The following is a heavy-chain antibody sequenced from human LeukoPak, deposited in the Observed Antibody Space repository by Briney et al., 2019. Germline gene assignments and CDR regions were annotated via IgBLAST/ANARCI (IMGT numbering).Heavy chain of an antibody. D-gene: IGHD6-13*01. CDR3: ARQRGAAHYYYGMDV. Sequence: HGESLKISCKGSGYSFTSYWIGWVRQMPGEGLEWMGIIHPGDSDTRYSPSFQGQVTISADKSISTAYLQWSSLKASDTAMYYCARQRGAAHYYYGMDVWGQGTTVTVSS. V-gene: IGHV5-51*01. CDR1: GYSFTSYW. J-gene: IGHJ6*02. CDR2: IHPGDSDT.